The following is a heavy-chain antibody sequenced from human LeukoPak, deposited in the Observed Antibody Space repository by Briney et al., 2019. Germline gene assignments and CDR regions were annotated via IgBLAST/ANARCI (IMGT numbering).Heavy chain of an antibody. D-gene: IGHD6-13*01. CDR1: GYTFTGYY. Sequence: ASVKVSCKASGYTFTGYYMHWVRQAPGQGLEWMGWINPNSGGTNYAQKFQGWVTMTRDTSISTAYMELSRLRSDDTAVYYCARDLYVSAAAVYYGMDVWGQGTTVTVSS. CDR2: INPNSGGT. J-gene: IGHJ6*02. CDR3: ARDLYVSAAAVYYGMDV. V-gene: IGHV1-2*04.